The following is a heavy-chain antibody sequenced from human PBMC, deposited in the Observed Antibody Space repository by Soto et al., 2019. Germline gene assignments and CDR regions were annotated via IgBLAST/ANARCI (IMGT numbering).Heavy chain of an antibody. D-gene: IGHD6-19*01. CDR3: ARDVSSGWYYFDY. CDR1: GFTVSSNY. V-gene: IGHV3-66*01. J-gene: IGHJ4*02. CDR2: ISSDGSK. Sequence: PGGSLRLSCAASGFTVSSNYMSGVRQAPGKGPEWVSVISSDGSKYYADSVKVRFTISRDNSKNTLYLQMNSLRAEDTAVYFCARDVSSGWYYFDYWGQGTLVTVSS.